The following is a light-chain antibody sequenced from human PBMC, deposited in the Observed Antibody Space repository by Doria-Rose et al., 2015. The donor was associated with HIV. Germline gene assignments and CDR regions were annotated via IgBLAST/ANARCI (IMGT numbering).Light chain of an antibody. CDR3: HQYGTSWT. V-gene: IGKV3-20*01. CDR2: DGS. J-gene: IGKJ1*01. CDR1: QSFSSTY. Sequence: DIVMTQTPGTLSLSPGERATLSCRASQSFSSTYLAWYQQKPGQAPSLLIYDGSTRATGIPDRFSASGSGTDFTLTINRLEPEDFALYYCHQYGTSWTFGQGTKEEI.